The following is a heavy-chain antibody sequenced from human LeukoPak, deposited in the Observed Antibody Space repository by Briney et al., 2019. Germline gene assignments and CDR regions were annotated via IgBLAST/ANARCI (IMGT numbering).Heavy chain of an antibody. CDR3: AREGWGYYKDYFDY. V-gene: IGHV3-66*01. J-gene: IGHJ4*02. CDR2: IYSGGST. Sequence: PGGSLRLSCAASGFTVSSNYMSWVRQAPGKGLEWVSVIYSGGSTYYADSVKGRFTISRDNSKNTLYLQMNSLRAEDTAVYYCAREGWGYYKDYFDYWGQGTLVTVSS. CDR1: GFTVSSNY. D-gene: IGHD1-26*01.